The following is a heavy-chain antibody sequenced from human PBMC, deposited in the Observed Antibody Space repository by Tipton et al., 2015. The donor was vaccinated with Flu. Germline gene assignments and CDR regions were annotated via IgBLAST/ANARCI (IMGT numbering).Heavy chain of an antibody. CDR2: INPNSGGT. V-gene: IGHV1-2*02. CDR3: AGYYYDSSGIGEDY. J-gene: IGHJ4*02. D-gene: IGHD3-22*01. Sequence: QVQLVQSGAEVKKPGASVKGSCKASGYTFIGYYMHWVRQAPGQGLEWMGWINPNSGGTNYAQKFQGRVTMTRDSSISTAYMELSRLRSDDTAVYYCAGYYYDSSGIGEDYWGQGTLVTVSS. CDR1: GYTFIGYY.